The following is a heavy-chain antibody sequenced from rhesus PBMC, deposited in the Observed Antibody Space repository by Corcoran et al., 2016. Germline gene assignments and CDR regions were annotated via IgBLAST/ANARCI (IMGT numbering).Heavy chain of an antibody. CDR1: GFSISTSGMG. CDR2: IYWDDDK. D-gene: IGHD2-21*01. CDR3: ARSNYCTGSDWYGLDS. V-gene: IGHV2-174*01. J-gene: IGHJ6*01. Sequence: QVTLKESGPALVKPTQTLTLTCTFSGFSISTSGMGVGWIRQPPGKALEWLALIYWDDDKYYSTSLKSGLTISKNTSKHQVVLKKTNMGPVDTATYYCARSNYCTGSDWYGLDSWGQGVVVTVSS.